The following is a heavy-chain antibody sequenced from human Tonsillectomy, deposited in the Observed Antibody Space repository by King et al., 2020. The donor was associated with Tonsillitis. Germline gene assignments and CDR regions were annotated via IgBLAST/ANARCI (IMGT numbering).Heavy chain of an antibody. J-gene: IGHJ3*02. CDR1: GFTFSSYW. CDR3: ATIYAPDGCDI. V-gene: IGHV3-74*01. CDR2: INSDGSST. Sequence: VQLVESGGGLVQPGGSLRLSCAASGFTFSSYWMHWVRQAPGKGLVWVSRINSDGSSTSYADSVKGRFTISRDNANNTLYLQINSLRADDTAVYYCATIYAPDGCDIWGQGTVVTVAS. D-gene: IGHD2/OR15-2a*01.